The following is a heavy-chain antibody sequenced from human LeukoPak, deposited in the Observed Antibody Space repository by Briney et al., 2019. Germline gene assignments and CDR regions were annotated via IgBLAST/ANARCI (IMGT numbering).Heavy chain of an antibody. D-gene: IGHD6-13*01. V-gene: IGHV1-8*02. Sequence: ASVKVSCKASGYTFTSYYMHWVRQATGQGLEWMGWMNPNSGNTGYAQKLQGRVTMTRNTSISTAYMELSSLSSEDTAVYYCARGRSKVATARSSSHDYWGQGTLVTVSS. CDR2: MNPNSGNT. CDR1: GYTFTSYY. CDR3: ARGRSKVATARSSSHDY. J-gene: IGHJ4*02.